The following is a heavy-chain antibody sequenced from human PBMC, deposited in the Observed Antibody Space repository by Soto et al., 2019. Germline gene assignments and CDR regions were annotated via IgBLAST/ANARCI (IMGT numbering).Heavy chain of an antibody. CDR2: ISFSGGNT. CDR1: GFTFSNSA. CDR3: ARGAEDLDY. J-gene: IGHJ4*02. Sequence: PGGSLRLSCATSGFTFSNSAMSWVRQAPGKGLEWVSFISFSGGNTYYADSVKGRFTISGDNSKNSLYLQMNSLRDEDTAVYYYARGAEDLDYWGQGTLVTVSS. V-gene: IGHV3-23*01.